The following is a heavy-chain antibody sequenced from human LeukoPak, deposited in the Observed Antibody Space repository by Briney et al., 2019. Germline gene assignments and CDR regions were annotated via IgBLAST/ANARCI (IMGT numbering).Heavy chain of an antibody. CDR3: GKGPWWIIDYCMDV. Sequence: PGGSLRLSCAASGFTFDDYAMHWVRQAPGKCLEWVSLISWDGGSTYYADSVKGRFTISRDNSKNSLYLQMNGLSAEDTALYYCGKGPWWIIDYCMDVWGKGTTVTVSS. V-gene: IGHV3-43D*03. CDR2: ISWDGGST. D-gene: IGHD2-15*01. J-gene: IGHJ6*03. CDR1: GFTFDDYA.